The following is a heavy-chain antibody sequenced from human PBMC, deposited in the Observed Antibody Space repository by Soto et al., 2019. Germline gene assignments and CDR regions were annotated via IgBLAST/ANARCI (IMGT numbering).Heavy chain of an antibody. CDR2: IYYSGST. CDR1: GGSISSGGYY. Sequence: PSETLSLTCTVSGGSISSGGYYWSWIRQHPGKGLEWIGYIYYSGSTYYNPSLKSRVTISVDTSKNQFSLKLSSVTAADTAVYYCARGNRIRFLEWCFGPWGQGTLVTVSS. D-gene: IGHD3-3*01. CDR3: ARGNRIRFLEWCFGP. J-gene: IGHJ5*02. V-gene: IGHV4-31*03.